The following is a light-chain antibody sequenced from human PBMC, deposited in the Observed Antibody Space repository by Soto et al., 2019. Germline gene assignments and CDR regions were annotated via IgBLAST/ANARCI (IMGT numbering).Light chain of an antibody. Sequence: EIVLTQSPGTLSLSPGQRATLSCRASEGLSASDIARYHQKPGQAPKFLIYGVSSRATGIPDRFSGSGSGTDFSLTISSLEPEDFAVYHCQQYGSSPLITFGQGTRLEIK. CDR1: EGLSASD. J-gene: IGKJ5*01. V-gene: IGKV3-20*01. CDR3: QQYGSSPLIT. CDR2: GVS.